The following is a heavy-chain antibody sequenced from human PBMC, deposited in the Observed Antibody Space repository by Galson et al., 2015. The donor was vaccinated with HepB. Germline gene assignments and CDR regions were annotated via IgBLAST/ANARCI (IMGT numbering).Heavy chain of an antibody. D-gene: IGHD1-26*01. CDR3: AKRHRISGSYRGDFDY. Sequence: SLRLSCAASGFTFSSYAMSWVRQAPGKGLEWVSAISGSGGSTYYADSVKGRFTISRDNSKNTLYLQMNSLRAEDTAVYYCAKRHRISGSYRGDFDYWGQGTLVTVSS. CDR2: ISGSGGST. V-gene: IGHV3-23*01. CDR1: GFTFSSYA. J-gene: IGHJ4*02.